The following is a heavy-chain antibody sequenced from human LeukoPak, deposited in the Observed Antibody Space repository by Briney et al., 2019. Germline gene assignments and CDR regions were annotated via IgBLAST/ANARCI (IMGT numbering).Heavy chain of an antibody. J-gene: IGHJ5*02. Sequence: GASVKVSCKASGYTFTSYAMNWVRQAPGQGLEWMGIINPSGGSTSYAQKFQGRVTMTRDMSTSTVYMELSSLRSEDTAVYYCARDWDDYGDYRSLFDPWGQGTLVTVSS. CDR3: ARDWDDYGDYRSLFDP. CDR1: GYTFTSYA. D-gene: IGHD4-17*01. CDR2: INPSGGST. V-gene: IGHV1-46*01.